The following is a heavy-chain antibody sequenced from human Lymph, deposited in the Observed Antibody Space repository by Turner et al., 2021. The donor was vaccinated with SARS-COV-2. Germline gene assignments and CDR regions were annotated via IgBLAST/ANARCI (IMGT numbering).Heavy chain of an antibody. Sequence: EVQLVESGGGLVQPGRSLRLSCAASGFPFDDYAMHWVRQAPGKGLKWVSGINWSGGSIADADSVKGRFTISRENPKNSLYLQMNSLRAEDTAFYYCAKDLAGTYYSSFDYWGQGTLVTVSS. CDR2: INWSGGSI. V-gene: IGHV3-9*01. J-gene: IGHJ4*02. CDR3: AKDLAGTYYSSFDY. D-gene: IGHD1-26*01. CDR1: GFPFDDYA.